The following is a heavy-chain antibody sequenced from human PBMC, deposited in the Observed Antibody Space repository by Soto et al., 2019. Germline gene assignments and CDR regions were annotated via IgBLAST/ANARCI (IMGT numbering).Heavy chain of an antibody. Sequence: ASVKVSCKASGYSFSSYPMHWVRQAPGQRLEWMGWINVGNGDTKYSQNFQGRVTLTRDTSAITAYMELSSLRSEDTAVYYCVRDCTHYDSGGPGDYWGQGTLVTVSS. V-gene: IGHV1-3*01. J-gene: IGHJ4*02. CDR1: GYSFSSYP. D-gene: IGHD3-22*01. CDR2: INVGNGDT. CDR3: VRDCTHYDSGGPGDY.